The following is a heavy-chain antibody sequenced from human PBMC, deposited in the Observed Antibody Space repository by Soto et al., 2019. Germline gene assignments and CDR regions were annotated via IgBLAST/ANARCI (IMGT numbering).Heavy chain of an antibody. CDR3: ATVFNLAVFDI. D-gene: IGHD3-10*01. CDR1: GYTLTELS. Sequence: GASVKVSCKVSGYTLTELSMHWVRQAPGKGLEWMGGFDPEDGETIYAQKFQGRVTMTEDTSTDTAYMEMSSLRSEDKAEYYCATVFNLAVFDIWGQGTRVTVS. J-gene: IGHJ3*02. V-gene: IGHV1-24*01. CDR2: FDPEDGET.